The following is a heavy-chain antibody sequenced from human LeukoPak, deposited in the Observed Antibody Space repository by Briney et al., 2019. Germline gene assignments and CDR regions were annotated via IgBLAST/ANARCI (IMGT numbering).Heavy chain of an antibody. V-gene: IGHV3-7*01. CDR3: ARTFDRETAILGYYYYYMDV. D-gene: IGHD5-18*01. J-gene: IGHJ6*03. CDR1: GFPFSVYW. CDR2: IDKDGSQK. Sequence: PGGSLRLSCGASGFPFSVYWMTWVRQAPGRGLEWVATIDKDGSQKYYLDSVKGRFTISRDNAKNSLYLQMKSLRAEDTAVYYCARTFDRETAILGYYYYYMDVWGNGTTVIVSS.